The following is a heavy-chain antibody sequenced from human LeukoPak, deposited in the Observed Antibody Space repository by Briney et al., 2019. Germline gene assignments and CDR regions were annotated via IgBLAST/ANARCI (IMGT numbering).Heavy chain of an antibody. CDR1: VYTFTHYR. Sequence: ASVNVSLQSSVYTFTHYRISWVRPAPGQGLAGMGCVSAYNCNTQYAQKLQGRVTMTTDTSRSTAYMELRSLRSDDTAVYYCARLNLAYCSGGSCLGGLDYWGQGTLVTVSS. CDR2: VSAYNCNT. V-gene: IGHV1-18*01. J-gene: IGHJ4*02. D-gene: IGHD2-15*01. CDR3: ARLNLAYCSGGSCLGGLDY.